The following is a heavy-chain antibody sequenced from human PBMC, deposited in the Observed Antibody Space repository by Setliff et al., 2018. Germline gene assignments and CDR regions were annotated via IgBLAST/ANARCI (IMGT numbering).Heavy chain of an antibody. V-gene: IGHV5-51*01. CDR2: IYPGDSDT. D-gene: IGHD3-10*01. CDR1: GYSFTSYW. Sequence: PGESLKISCKGSGYSFTSYWIGWVRQMPGKGLEWMGIIYPGDSDTRYSPSFQGQVTISADKPINTAYLQLSSLKASDTAMYYCARALKATSENYYNPFDYWGQGTLVTVSS. CDR3: ARALKATSENYYNPFDY. J-gene: IGHJ4*02.